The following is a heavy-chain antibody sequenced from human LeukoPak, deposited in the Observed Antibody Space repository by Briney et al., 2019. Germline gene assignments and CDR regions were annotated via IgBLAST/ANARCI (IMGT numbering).Heavy chain of an antibody. V-gene: IGHV1-18*01. CDR2: ISAYNGNT. Sequence: ASVKVSCKASGYTFTSYGISWVRQAPGQGLEWMGWISAYNGNTNYAQKLQGRVTMTTDTSTSTAYMELRSLRSDDTAVYYCARRYDFWSGYPIYYYYYMDVWDKGTTVTVSS. D-gene: IGHD3-3*01. J-gene: IGHJ6*03. CDR3: ARRYDFWSGYPIYYYYYMDV. CDR1: GYTFTSYG.